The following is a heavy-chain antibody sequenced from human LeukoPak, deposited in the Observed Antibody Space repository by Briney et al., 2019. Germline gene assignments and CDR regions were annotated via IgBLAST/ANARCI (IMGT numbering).Heavy chain of an antibody. D-gene: IGHD3-3*01. CDR2: INHSGST. V-gene: IGHV4-34*01. J-gene: IGHJ5*02. Sequence: SETLSLTCAVYGGSFSGYYWSWIRQPPGKGLEWIGEINHSGSTNYNPSLKSRVTISVDTSKNQFSLKLSSVTAADTAVCYCARNYDFWSGYYRVNNWFDPWGQGTLVTVSS. CDR1: GGSFSGYY. CDR3: ARNYDFWSGYYRVNNWFDP.